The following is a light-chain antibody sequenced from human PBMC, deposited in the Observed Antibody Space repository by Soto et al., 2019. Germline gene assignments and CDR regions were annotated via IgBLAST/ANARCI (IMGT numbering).Light chain of an antibody. Sequence: EIVLPQSPATLSLSPGERATLSCRASQSVSSYLAWYQQKPGQAPRLLIYDASNRATGIPARFSGSGSGSDFTLTIRSLEPEDFAVYYCQQRMTFGQGTKVEIK. V-gene: IGKV3-11*01. CDR1: QSVSSY. CDR3: QQRMT. CDR2: DAS. J-gene: IGKJ1*01.